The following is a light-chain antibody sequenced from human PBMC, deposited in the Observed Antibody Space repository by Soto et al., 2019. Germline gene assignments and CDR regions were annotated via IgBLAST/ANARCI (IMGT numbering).Light chain of an antibody. CDR2: DAS. V-gene: IGKV3-15*01. CDR1: QSVSSN. J-gene: IGKJ3*01. Sequence: EIVMTQSPATLSVSPGERATLSCRASQSVSSNLAWYQQKPGQAPRLLIYDASTRATGIPARFSGSGSGTELTLTISSLQSEDFAVYYCQQYNNWPPYTFGPGTKVDIK. CDR3: QQYNNWPPYT.